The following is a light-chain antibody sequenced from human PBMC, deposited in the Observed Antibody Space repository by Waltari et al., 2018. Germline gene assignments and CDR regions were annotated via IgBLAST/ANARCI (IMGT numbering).Light chain of an antibody. V-gene: IGKV1-12*01. Sequence: DIQMTQSPSSVSASVGDRVTIPCRASQDIRSLLAWYQQQPGRAPKLLIYGASTLQTGVSSRFSGGESGTNFTLTINSLQPEDFATYYSQQAHRLPFIFGQGTKLEIK. J-gene: IGKJ2*01. CDR3: QQAHRLPFI. CDR2: GAS. CDR1: QDIRSL.